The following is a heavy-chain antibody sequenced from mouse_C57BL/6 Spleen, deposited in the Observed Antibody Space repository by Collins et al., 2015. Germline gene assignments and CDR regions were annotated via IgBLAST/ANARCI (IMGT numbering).Heavy chain of an antibody. J-gene: IGHJ3*01. CDR2: ISSDGTYT. CDR1: GFTFSSYG. Sequence: EVQLVESGGDLVKPGGSLKLSCAASGFTFSSYGMSWVRQTPDKRLEWVATISSDGTYTYYPDSVKGRFTISRDNPKNTLYLQMSSLKSEDTAMYYCTNLIYYDYDVFAYWGQGTLVTVSA. D-gene: IGHD2-4*01. V-gene: IGHV5-6*01. CDR3: TNLIYYDYDVFAY.